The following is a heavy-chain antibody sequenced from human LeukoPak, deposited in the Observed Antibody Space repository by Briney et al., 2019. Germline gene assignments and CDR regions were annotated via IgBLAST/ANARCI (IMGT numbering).Heavy chain of an antibody. CDR2: IKQDGSEK. V-gene: IGHV3-7*01. D-gene: IGHD1-26*01. Sequence: GGSLRLSCAASGFTFSSYSMNWVRQAPGKGLEWVANIKQDGSEKYYVDSVKGRFTISRDNAKSSLYLQMNGLRAEDTAVYYCARVWELRQIGYWGQGTLVTVSS. CDR1: GFTFSSYS. J-gene: IGHJ4*02. CDR3: ARVWELRQIGY.